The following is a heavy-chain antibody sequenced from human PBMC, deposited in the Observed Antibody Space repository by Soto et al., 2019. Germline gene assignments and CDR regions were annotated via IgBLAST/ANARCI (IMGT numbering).Heavy chain of an antibody. D-gene: IGHD3-22*01. CDR2: IKSKADGGAT. J-gene: IGHJ4*02. CDR3: TTQYYYDSSGSLLN. V-gene: IGHV3-15*01. Sequence: EVPVVESGGGLVKPGGSLRLSCAASGFTFSNAWMTWVRQAPGKGLEWVGRIKSKADGGATDYAAPVKDRFTISGDDSKNTLYLQMNSLKTEDTAVYYCTTQYYYDSSGSLLNWGQGTLVTVSS. CDR1: GFTFSNAW.